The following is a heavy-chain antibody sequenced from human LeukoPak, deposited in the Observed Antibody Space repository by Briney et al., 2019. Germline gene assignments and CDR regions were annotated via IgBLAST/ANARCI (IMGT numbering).Heavy chain of an antibody. D-gene: IGHD3-22*01. Sequence: SETLSLTCTVSGGSISGYYWSWLRQPAGRGLEWIGRIYTSGSTNYNPSLKSRVTMSIDTSRNQFSLKVNSVTAADTAVYYCARGGRTYDPGFDPWGQGSLVTVSS. V-gene: IGHV4-4*07. CDR2: IYTSGST. CDR1: GGSISGYY. J-gene: IGHJ5*02. CDR3: ARGGRTYDPGFDP.